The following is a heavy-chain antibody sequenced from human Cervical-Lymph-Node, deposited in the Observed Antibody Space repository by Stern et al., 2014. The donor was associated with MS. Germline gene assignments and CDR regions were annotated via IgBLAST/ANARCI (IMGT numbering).Heavy chain of an antibody. V-gene: IGHV1-18*01. J-gene: IGHJ3*02. CDR1: GYTFTRYG. CDR3: ARGLLGSENAFDI. Sequence: VQLVQSGAEVKKPGASVKVSCKASGYTFTRYGISWVRQAPGQGLEWMGWVSAYNGNSIYAQMLQCRVTMTTVTATITADMELRSLRSDYTAVYYCARGLLGSENAFDIWGQGTMVTVSS. CDR2: VSAYNGNS. D-gene: IGHD2-15*01.